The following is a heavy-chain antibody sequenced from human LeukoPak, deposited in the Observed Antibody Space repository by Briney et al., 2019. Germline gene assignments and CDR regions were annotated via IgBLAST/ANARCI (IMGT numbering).Heavy chain of an antibody. D-gene: IGHD3-22*01. Sequence: PGGSLRLSCAASGFTFGSYAMSWVRQAPGKGLEWVPVISGSGATTHYADSVKGRFTISRDNSKSTLYLDMNSLRAEDTALYYCVQDYFDSSGYYGLDYWGQGTLVTVSS. V-gene: IGHV3-23*01. CDR2: ISGSGATT. J-gene: IGHJ4*02. CDR3: VQDYFDSSGYYGLDY. CDR1: GFTFGSYA.